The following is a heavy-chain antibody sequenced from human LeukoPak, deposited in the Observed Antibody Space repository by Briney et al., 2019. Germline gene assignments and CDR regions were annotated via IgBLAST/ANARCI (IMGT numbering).Heavy chain of an antibody. V-gene: IGHV3-30*18. J-gene: IGHJ4*02. CDR1: GFTFSSYG. CDR3: AKDQTGSPDY. CDR2: ISYDGSNK. D-gene: IGHD6-13*01. Sequence: PGGSLRLSCAASGFTFSSYGMHSVRQAPGKGLEWVAVISYDGSNKYYADSVKGRFTISRDNSKNTLYLQMNSLRAEDTAVYYCAKDQTGSPDYWGQGTLVTVSS.